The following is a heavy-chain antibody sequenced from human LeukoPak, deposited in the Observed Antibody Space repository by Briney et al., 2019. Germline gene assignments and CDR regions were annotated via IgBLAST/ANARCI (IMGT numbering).Heavy chain of an antibody. CDR3: AKAASTNGIFHDAFDI. J-gene: IGHJ3*02. CDR2: ISWNSGSI. V-gene: IGHV3-9*01. D-gene: IGHD2-2*01. Sequence: PGRSLRLSCAASGFTCDDYAMHWVRQTPGKGLEWVSGISWNSGSIGYVDSVKGRFTISRDNAKNSLYLQMNSLRAEDTALYYCAKAASTNGIFHDAFDIWGQGTMVTVSS. CDR1: GFTCDDYA.